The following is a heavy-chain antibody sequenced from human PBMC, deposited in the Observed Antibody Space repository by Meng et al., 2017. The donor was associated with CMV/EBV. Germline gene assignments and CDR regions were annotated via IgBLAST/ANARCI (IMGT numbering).Heavy chain of an antibody. CDR1: GFTFSSYE. CDR2: IKQDGSEK. CDR3: ARADIVVVPAARKVYYYYGMDV. D-gene: IGHD2-2*01. Sequence: GESLKISCAASGFTFSSYEMNWVRQAPGKGLEWVANIKQDGSEKYYVDSVKGRFTISRDNAKNSLYLQMNSLRAEDTAVYYCARADIVVVPAARKVYYYYGMDVWGQGTTVTVSS. V-gene: IGHV3-7*01. J-gene: IGHJ6*02.